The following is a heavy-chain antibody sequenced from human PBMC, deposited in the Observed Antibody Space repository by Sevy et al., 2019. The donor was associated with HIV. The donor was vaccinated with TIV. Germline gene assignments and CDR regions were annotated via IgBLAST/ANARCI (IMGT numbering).Heavy chain of an antibody. CDR2: IWYDGINK. Sequence: GGSLRLSCVASGFIFSTYGMHWVRQAPGKGLEWVAVIWYDGINKDYADSVKGRFIISRDNSKNTMYLEMDSLRAEDMAVYYCARDSRNGLDPWGQGALVTVSS. D-gene: IGHD2-8*01. J-gene: IGHJ5*02. V-gene: IGHV3-33*01. CDR3: ARDSRNGLDP. CDR1: GFIFSTYG.